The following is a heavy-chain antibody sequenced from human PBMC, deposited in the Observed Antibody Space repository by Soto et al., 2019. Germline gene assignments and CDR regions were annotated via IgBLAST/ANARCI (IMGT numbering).Heavy chain of an antibody. V-gene: IGHV1-69*01. CDR1: GGSLTSYP. D-gene: IGHD3-10*01. CDR2: IIPIHGTT. CDR3: ASGGGLVS. Sequence: QMEQSGAEVRKPGSSVKVSCKPSGGSLTSYPMAWVRQAPGQGFEWMGGIIPIHGTTEYAQKFQGRVTITADESTNRATLELTGLTSEDTGVYYCASGGGLVSWGQGTLVTVSS. J-gene: IGHJ4*02.